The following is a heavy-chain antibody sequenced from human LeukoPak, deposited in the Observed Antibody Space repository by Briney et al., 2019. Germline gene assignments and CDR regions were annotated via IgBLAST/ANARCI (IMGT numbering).Heavy chain of an antibody. CDR1: GFTFSSYG. Sequence: GRSLRLSCAASGFTFSSYGMHWVRQAPGKGLEWVAVIWYDGSNKYYADSVKGRFTISRDNSKNTLYLQMNSLRAEDTAVYYCARDVLGEPTYYFDYWGQGTLVTVSS. V-gene: IGHV3-30*19. J-gene: IGHJ4*02. CDR3: ARDVLGEPTYYFDY. CDR2: IWYDGSNK. D-gene: IGHD3-16*01.